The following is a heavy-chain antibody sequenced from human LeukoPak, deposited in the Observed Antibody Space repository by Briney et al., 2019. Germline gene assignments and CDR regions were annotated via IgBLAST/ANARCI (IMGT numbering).Heavy chain of an antibody. J-gene: IGHJ4*02. V-gene: IGHV3-48*02. Sequence: GGSLRLSCAASGFTFSSYNMNWVPQAPGKGLEGVSYISSSSSTIYYADSVKGRFTISRDNAKNSLYLEMNSLRDEDTAVYYCARSVRATFDNWGQGTLVTVSS. CDR2: ISSSSSTI. CDR3: ARSVRATFDN. D-gene: IGHD5/OR15-5a*01. CDR1: GFTFSSYN.